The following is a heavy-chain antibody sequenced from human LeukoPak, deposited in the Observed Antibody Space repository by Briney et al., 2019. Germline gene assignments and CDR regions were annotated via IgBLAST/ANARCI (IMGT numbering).Heavy chain of an antibody. CDR1: GDSISSSSYY. Sequence: SETLSLMCTASGDSISSSSYYWGWIRQPPGKGLEWIGSIYYSGSTYYNPSLKSRVTVSVDTSKNQFSLKLSSVTAADTALYYCARLRRNIANHWGQGTLVTVSS. CDR3: ARLRRNIANH. CDR2: IYYSGST. V-gene: IGHV4-39*01. J-gene: IGHJ5*02. D-gene: IGHD2/OR15-2a*01.